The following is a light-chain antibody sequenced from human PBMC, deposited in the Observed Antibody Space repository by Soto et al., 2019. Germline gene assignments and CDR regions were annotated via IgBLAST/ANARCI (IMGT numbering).Light chain of an antibody. J-gene: IGKJ1*01. V-gene: IGKV3-11*01. CDR1: QSVSSY. CDR3: QQRSKWPPTWT. Sequence: EIVLTQSPATLSLSPGERATLSCRASQSVSSYLAWYQHKPGQAPRLLIYDASKRATGIPARFSGSGSGTDFHITISSLEHEDFADYYCQQRSKWPPTWTFGHGTRLEIK. CDR2: DAS.